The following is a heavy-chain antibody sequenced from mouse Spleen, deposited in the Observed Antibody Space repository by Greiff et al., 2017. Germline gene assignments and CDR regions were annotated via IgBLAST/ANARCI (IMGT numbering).Heavy chain of an antibody. CDR2: IYPGGGYT. Sequence: QVQLKESGAELVRPGTSVKMSCKASGYTFTNYWIGWAKQRPGHGLEWIGDIYPGGGYTNYNEKFKGKATLTADKSSSTAYMQFSSLTSEDSAIYYCARWDNYVSYYFDYWGQGTTLTVSS. V-gene: IGHV1-63*01. J-gene: IGHJ2*01. D-gene: IGHD1-3*01. CDR1: GYTFTNYW. CDR3: ARWDNYVSYYFDY.